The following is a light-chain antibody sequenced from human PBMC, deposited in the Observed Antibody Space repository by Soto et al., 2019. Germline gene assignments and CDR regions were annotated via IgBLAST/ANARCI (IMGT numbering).Light chain of an antibody. CDR2: DAS. J-gene: IGKJ4*01. V-gene: IGKV3-11*01. CDR1: QSVSNY. CDR3: QQRSSWPLLT. Sequence: EIVLTQSPATLSLSPGERATLSCRASQSVSNYLAWFQQKPGQAPRLLIYDASNRATGIPSRFSGSGSGTDFTLTIRSLEPEDFAVYYYQQRSSWPLLTFGGGTKVEI.